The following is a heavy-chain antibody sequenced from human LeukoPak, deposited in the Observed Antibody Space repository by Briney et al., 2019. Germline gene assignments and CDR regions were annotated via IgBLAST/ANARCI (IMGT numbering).Heavy chain of an antibody. Sequence: SETLSLTCTVSGGSISSSSYYWGWIRQPPGKGLEWIGSIYYSGTTYYNPSLKSRVTISGDTSKNQFSLKVNSVTAADTAMYYCTRVGSGWGDFDYWGQGTLVTVSS. V-gene: IGHV4-39*07. CDR1: GGSISSSSYY. CDR2: IYYSGTT. J-gene: IGHJ4*02. CDR3: TRVGSGWGDFDY. D-gene: IGHD6-19*01.